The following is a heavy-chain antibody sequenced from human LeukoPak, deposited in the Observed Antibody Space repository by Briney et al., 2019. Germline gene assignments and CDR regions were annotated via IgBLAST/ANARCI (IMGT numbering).Heavy chain of an antibody. Sequence: GASVKVTCKASGYTFTGYYIHWVRQAPGQGLEWMGWIKPSSGGTNYAQNFQGRVTMTRDTSINTAYMELSRLRSDDTAVYYCARGPYDYVWGSYRYGWLGYWGQGTLVTVSS. V-gene: IGHV1-2*02. CDR1: GYTFTGYY. CDR3: ARGPYDYVWGSYRYGWLGY. CDR2: IKPSSGGT. J-gene: IGHJ4*02. D-gene: IGHD3-16*02.